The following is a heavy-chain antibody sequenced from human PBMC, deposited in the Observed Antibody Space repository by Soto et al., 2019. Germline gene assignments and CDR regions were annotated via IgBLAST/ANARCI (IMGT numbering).Heavy chain of an antibody. Sequence: QLRESGPGLVKPSGTLSLTCFVSGASISSTYWWSWVRQTPGKRLEWIGQIYHTGTTSYNPSLNNRVTISLDKSNNQFSLRLTSMTAADTAVYYCATLPPRIVVLMTEIPTWGQGTLVTVSS. V-gene: IGHV4-4*02. CDR1: GASISSTYW. CDR3: ATLPPRIVVLMTEIPT. D-gene: IGHD2-15*01. J-gene: IGHJ5*02. CDR2: IYHTGTT.